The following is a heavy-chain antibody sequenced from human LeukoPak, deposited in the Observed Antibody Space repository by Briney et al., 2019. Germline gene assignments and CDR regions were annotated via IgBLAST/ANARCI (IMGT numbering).Heavy chain of an antibody. CDR2: INPNSGGT. D-gene: IGHD3-22*01. J-gene: IGHJ5*02. V-gene: IGHV1-2*02. CDR1: GYTFTAYY. Sequence: ASLKVSCKTSGYTFTAYYIHWVRQAPGQGLEWMGWINPNSGGTNYAQKFQGRVTMTRDTSISTAYMELSRLRSDDTAVYYCARGKYYYDSSGPGGFDPWGQGTLVTVSS. CDR3: ARGKYYYDSSGPGGFDP.